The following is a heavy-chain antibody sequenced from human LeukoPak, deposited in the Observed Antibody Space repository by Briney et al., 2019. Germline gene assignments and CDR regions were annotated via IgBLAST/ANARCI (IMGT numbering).Heavy chain of an antibody. V-gene: IGHV3-11*04. Sequence: GGSLRLSCAASGFTFSDYYMSWIRQAPGKGLEWVSYISSNSGTTIYYADSVKGRFTISRDNAKNSLYLQMNSLRAEDTAVYYCARVYSYGPLDYWGQGTLVTVSS. CDR1: GFTFSDYY. D-gene: IGHD5-18*01. CDR2: ISSNSGTTI. CDR3: ARVYSYGPLDY. J-gene: IGHJ4*02.